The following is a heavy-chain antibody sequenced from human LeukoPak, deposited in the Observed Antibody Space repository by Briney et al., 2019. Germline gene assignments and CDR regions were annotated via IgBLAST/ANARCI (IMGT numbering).Heavy chain of an antibody. V-gene: IGHV3-48*03. D-gene: IGHD5-18*01. CDR3: ARDSVDTAMDLIDY. CDR1: GFTFSSYE. CDR2: ISSSGSTI. Sequence: GGSLRLSCAASGFTFSSYEMNWVRQAPGKGLEWVSYISSSGSTIYYADSVKGRFTISRDNAKNSLYLQMNSLRAEDTAVYYCARDSVDTAMDLIDYWGQGTLVTVPS. J-gene: IGHJ4*02.